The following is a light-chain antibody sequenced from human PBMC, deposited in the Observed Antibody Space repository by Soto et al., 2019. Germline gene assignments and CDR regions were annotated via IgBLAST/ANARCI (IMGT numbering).Light chain of an antibody. CDR2: GNS. J-gene: IGLJ3*02. CDR1: NSNIGAGYD. V-gene: IGLV1-40*01. CDR3: QSYDSRLSGWV. Sequence: QSVLTQPPSVSGAPGQRVTISCTGYNSNIGAGYDVHWYQQLPGTAPKLLIYGNSNRPAGVPDRFSDSKSGTSASLAITGLQAEDEADYYCQSYDSRLSGWVFGGGTKLTVL.